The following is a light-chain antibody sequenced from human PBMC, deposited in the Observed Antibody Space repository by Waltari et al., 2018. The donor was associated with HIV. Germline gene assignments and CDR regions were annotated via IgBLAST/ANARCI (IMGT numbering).Light chain of an antibody. CDR1: QSISTW. CDR3: QQANSFPLT. J-gene: IGKJ4*01. Sequence: DFQITQSPSSVSASFGARFPIAGRTTQSISTWLAWHQQKPGKAPKLLISDASSLQSGVPSRFSGSGSGTHFTLTISGLQPEDFATYYCQQANSFPLTFGGGTKVE. V-gene: IGKV1-12*01. CDR2: DAS.